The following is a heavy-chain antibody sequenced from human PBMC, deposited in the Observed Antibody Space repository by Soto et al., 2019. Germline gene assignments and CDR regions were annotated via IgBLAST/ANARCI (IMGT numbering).Heavy chain of an antibody. D-gene: IGHD1-20*01. Sequence: QVQLQQWGAGLLKPSETLSLTCAVYGGSLSGHYWSWLRQPPGEGLEWIGEINHLGSTDYNPSLRSRVTISVDRYKNQFSLRLTSVTAADTAVYYCASPQYNWNNPFVYWGQGTQVTVAS. J-gene: IGHJ4*02. CDR3: ASPQYNWNNPFVY. CDR2: INHLGST. CDR1: GGSLSGHY. V-gene: IGHV4-34*01.